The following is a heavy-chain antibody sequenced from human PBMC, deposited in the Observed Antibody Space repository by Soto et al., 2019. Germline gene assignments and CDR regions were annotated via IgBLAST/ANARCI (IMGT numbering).Heavy chain of an antibody. CDR1: GYTLTGYD. CDR3: ARSRAMVRGYYYYGMDV. CDR2: MNPNSGNT. Sequence: SVKVSCKASGYTLTGYDINWVRQATGQGLEWMGWMNPNSGNTGYAQKFQGRVTMTRNTSISTAYMELSSLRSEDTAVYYCARSRAMVRGYYYYGMDVWGQGTTVTVSS. D-gene: IGHD5-18*01. J-gene: IGHJ6*02. V-gene: IGHV1-8*01.